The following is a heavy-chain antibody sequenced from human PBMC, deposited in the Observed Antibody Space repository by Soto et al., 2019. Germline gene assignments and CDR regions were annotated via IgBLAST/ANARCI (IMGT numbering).Heavy chain of an antibody. CDR1: GFTFSSYW. Sequence: PGGSLRLSCAASGFTFSSYWMHWVRQAPGKGLVWVSRINSDGSSTSYAASVKGRFTISRDNAKNTLYLQMNSLRAEDTAVYYCARDPITTIYGDFSFSFDYWGQGTLVTVSS. CDR2: INSDGSST. V-gene: IGHV3-74*01. J-gene: IGHJ4*02. CDR3: ARDPITTIYGDFSFSFDY. D-gene: IGHD4-17*01.